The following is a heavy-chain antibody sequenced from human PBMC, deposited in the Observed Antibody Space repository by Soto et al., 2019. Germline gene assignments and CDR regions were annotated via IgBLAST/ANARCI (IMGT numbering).Heavy chain of an antibody. D-gene: IGHD3-10*01. CDR2: FFIGGNT. CDR3: ARRYGSSFDY. V-gene: IGHV4-39*01. J-gene: IGHJ4*02. Sequence: SDTLSLTCTVSGGSISISTYYWGWMLQPPGKGLEWIASFFIGGNTYYNPSLKSRVTISVDTSKNQFSLKLSSVTAADTAVYYCARRYGSSFDYWGQGTLVTVSS. CDR1: GGSISISTYY.